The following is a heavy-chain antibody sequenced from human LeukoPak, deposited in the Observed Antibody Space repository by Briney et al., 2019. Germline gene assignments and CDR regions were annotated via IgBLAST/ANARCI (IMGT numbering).Heavy chain of an antibody. CDR3: ARNWNDVAFDI. CDR1: GYTFTSYY. Sequence: PEASVKVSCKASGYTFTSYYMHWVRQAPGQGLEWMGVINPSGGSTSYAQKFQGRVTMTRDTSTSTVYMELSSLRSEDTAVYYCARNWNDVAFDIWGQGTMVTVSS. V-gene: IGHV1-46*01. CDR2: INPSGGST. J-gene: IGHJ3*02. D-gene: IGHD1-1*01.